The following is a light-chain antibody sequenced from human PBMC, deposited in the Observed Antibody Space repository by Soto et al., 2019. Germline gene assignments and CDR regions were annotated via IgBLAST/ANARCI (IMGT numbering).Light chain of an antibody. CDR3: YSYTTSSTYV. Sequence: QSVLTQPASVSGSPGQAITISCPGTSSDVGAYNYVSWYQQHPAKIPKLMIYHVSNRPSGVSDRFSGSKSGNTASLTISGLQAEDEADYYCYSYTTSSTYVFGTGTKVTVL. CDR1: SSDVGAYNY. J-gene: IGLJ1*01. CDR2: HVS. V-gene: IGLV2-14*01.